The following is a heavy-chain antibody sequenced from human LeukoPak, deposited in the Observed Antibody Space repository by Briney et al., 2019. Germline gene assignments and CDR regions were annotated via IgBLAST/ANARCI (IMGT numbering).Heavy chain of an antibody. CDR2: IYYSGST. J-gene: IGHJ4*02. Sequence: GSLRLSCTVSGGSISSSSYYWGWIRRPPGKGLGWIGGIYYSGSTYYNPSLKSRVTISVDTSKNQFSLKLSSVTAADTALYYCARVPVAYCGGDCSSDYWGQGTLVTVSS. CDR1: GGSISSSSYY. CDR3: ARVPVAYCGGDCSSDY. V-gene: IGHV4-39*01. D-gene: IGHD2-21*02.